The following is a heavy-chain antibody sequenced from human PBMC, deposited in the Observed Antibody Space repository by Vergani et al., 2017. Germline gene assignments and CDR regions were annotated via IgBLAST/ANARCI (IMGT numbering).Heavy chain of an antibody. J-gene: IGHJ5*02. CDR3: ARGQPGYQALSSNWFDH. Sequence: EVQLVESGGGLVQPGGSLRLSCVTSVFTFSSYSMKWVRQAPGKGLEWVSYISSSSSTIYYADSVRGRFTISRDSGENSMYLQMNSLRVEDTAVYYCARGQPGYQALSSNWFDHWGQGTLVTVSS. V-gene: IGHV3-48*01. D-gene: IGHD2-2*01. CDR2: ISSSSSTI. CDR1: VFTFSSYS.